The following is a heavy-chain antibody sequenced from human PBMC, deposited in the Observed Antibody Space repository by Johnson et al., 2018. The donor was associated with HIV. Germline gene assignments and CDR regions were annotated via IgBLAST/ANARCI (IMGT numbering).Heavy chain of an antibody. CDR1: GFTISSNY. Sequence: QVQLVESGGGLIQPGGSLRLSCAASGFTISSNYMSWVRQAPGKGLEWVAAISFAGNKKHYAESVKGRFTISRENSKNMLFLEMNSLRGEDTAVYYCARDDRPDGFDIWGQGTMVTVSS. CDR2: ISFAGNKK. V-gene: IGHV3-30*03. J-gene: IGHJ3*02. CDR3: ARDDRPDGFDI.